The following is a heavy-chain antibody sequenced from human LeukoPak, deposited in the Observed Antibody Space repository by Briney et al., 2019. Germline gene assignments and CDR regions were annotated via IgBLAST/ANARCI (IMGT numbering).Heavy chain of an antibody. J-gene: IGHJ6*03. Sequence: ASETLSLTCAVYGGSFGGYSWSWIRQPPGKGLEWIGEINHSGSTNYNPSLKGRVTTSIDMAKNQFSLKVSSVTAADTAVYYCARAKLEWLTLENYYYYYMDVWGKGTTVTVSS. CDR1: GGSFGGYS. D-gene: IGHD3-3*01. CDR3: ARAKLEWLTLENYYYYYMDV. CDR2: INHSGST. V-gene: IGHV4-34*01.